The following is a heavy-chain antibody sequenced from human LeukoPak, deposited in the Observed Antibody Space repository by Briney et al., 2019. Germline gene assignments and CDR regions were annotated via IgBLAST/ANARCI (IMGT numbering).Heavy chain of an antibody. CDR1: GGSFSGYY. J-gene: IGHJ4*02. D-gene: IGHD3-3*01. CDR2: INHSGST. V-gene: IGHV4-34*01. Sequence: PSETLSLTCAVYGGSFSGYYWSWIRQPPAKGLEWIGEINHSGSTNYNPSLKSRVTISVDTSKSQLSLKLSSVTAADTAVYYCARGGYYDFWSGYYTGFDYWGQGTLVTVSS. CDR3: ARGGYYDFWSGYYTGFDY.